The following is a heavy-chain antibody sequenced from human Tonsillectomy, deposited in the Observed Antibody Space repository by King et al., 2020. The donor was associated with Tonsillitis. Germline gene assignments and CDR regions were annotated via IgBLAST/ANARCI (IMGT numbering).Heavy chain of an antibody. CDR1: GYPFSTYH. CDR2: INPSGDNT. CDR3: ARDRDGYILPFDY. J-gene: IGHJ4*02. D-gene: IGHD5-24*01. V-gene: IGHV1-46*01. Sequence: VQLVESGAEVXXPGASVKVSCKASGYPFSTYHIHWVRQAPGQGLEWMGIINPSGDNTYYAQKFQDRVTMTSDTSTSTVYMDLSSLSSEDTAIYYCARDRDGYILPFDYWGQGTLVTVSS.